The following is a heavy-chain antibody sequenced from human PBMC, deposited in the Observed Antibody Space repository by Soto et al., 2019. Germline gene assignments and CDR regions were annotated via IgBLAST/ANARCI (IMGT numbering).Heavy chain of an antibody. D-gene: IGHD3-10*01. Sequence: SVEVSCKASGVAISSYTISSVRQATGQGLEWIGRIIPILGIANYAQKSQGRVTITADKSTSTAYMELSSLRSEDTAVYYCARDYGSGSYYSVPSALRDAFDIWAQGTMVTVSS. CDR1: GVAISSYT. V-gene: IGHV1-69*04. J-gene: IGHJ3*02. CDR2: IIPILGIA. CDR3: ARDYGSGSYYSVPSALRDAFDI.